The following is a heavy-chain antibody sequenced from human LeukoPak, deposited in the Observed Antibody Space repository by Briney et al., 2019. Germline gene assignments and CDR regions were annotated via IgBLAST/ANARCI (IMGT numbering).Heavy chain of an antibody. V-gene: IGHV4-59*01. J-gene: IGHJ4*02. D-gene: IGHD2-2*01. Sequence: SETLSLTCTVSGGSISSYYWSWIRQPPGKGLEWIGYIYYSGSTNYNPFLKSRVTISVDTSKNQFSLKLSSVTAADTAVYYCARSGLGYCSSTSCYEIDYWGQGTLVTVSS. CDR1: GGSISSYY. CDR3: ARSGLGYCSSTSCYEIDY. CDR2: IYYSGST.